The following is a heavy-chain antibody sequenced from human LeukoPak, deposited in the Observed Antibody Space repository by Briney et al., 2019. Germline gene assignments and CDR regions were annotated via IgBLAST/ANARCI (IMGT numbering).Heavy chain of an antibody. J-gene: IGHJ4*02. CDR3: GSLTVVARDH. D-gene: IGHD3-22*01. V-gene: IGHV3-74*01. CDR2: INSDGSRT. Sequence: GGSLRLSCAASGFSFSTHWMHWVRQAPGKGLVRVAQINSDGSRTSYADSVKGRFTISRDNAKNTLYLEMISLRAEDTAVYYCGSLTVVARDHWGQGTLVTVSS. CDR1: GFSFSTHW.